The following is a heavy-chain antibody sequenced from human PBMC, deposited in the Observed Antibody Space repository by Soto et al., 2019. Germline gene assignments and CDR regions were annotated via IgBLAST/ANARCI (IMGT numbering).Heavy chain of an antibody. CDR2: IWYDGSNE. Sequence: QVQLVESGGGVVQPGRSLRLSCAASGFTFSSYGMYWVRQAPGKGLEWVAVIWYDGSNEYYADSVRSRFTISRDNSKNTLYLQMNSVRAEDTAVYYCARDGWGILGVTGGDSWGQGTLVTASS. CDR3: ARDGWGILGVTGGDS. V-gene: IGHV3-33*01. D-gene: IGHD1-26*01. CDR1: GFTFSSYG. J-gene: IGHJ4*02.